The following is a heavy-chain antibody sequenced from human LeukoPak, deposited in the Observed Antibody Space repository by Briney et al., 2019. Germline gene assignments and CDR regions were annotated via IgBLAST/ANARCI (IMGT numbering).Heavy chain of an antibody. V-gene: IGHV3-7*05. D-gene: IGHD4-17*01. CDR3: AKNATVTTHLLAG. J-gene: IGHJ4*02. Sequence: GGSLRLSCAASGFTFANYWMTWVRQAPGKGLEWVAHIKQDGSEKYYVDSVTGRFIISRDNTKNSLYLQMNSLRAEDTAVYYCAKNATVTTHLLAGWGQGTLVTVSS. CDR1: GFTFANYW. CDR2: IKQDGSEK.